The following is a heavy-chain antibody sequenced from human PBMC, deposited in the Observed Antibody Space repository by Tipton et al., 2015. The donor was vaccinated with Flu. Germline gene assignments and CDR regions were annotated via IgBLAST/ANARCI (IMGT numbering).Heavy chain of an antibody. V-gene: IGHV4-39*07. D-gene: IGHD2-15*01. Sequence: TLSLTCTISGGSINSTTHYWGWVRQLPGRGLEWVGSVYYSGTTYYNPSLKSRVTISVDTSKNQFSLKVSSVTAAATAVYYCARVLVVAATPFDYWGQGILVIVSS. CDR3: ARVLVVAATPFDY. CDR2: VYYSGTT. CDR1: GGSINSTTHY. J-gene: IGHJ4*02.